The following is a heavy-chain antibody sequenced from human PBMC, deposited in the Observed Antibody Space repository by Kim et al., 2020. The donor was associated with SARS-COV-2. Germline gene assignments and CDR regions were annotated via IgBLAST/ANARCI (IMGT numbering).Heavy chain of an antibody. J-gene: IGHJ6*01. D-gene: IGHD2-2*01. V-gene: IGHV1-69*04. CDR2: IIPILGIA. CDR3: ATYCSSTSCFTNYYYGMDV. CDR1: GGTFSSYA. Sequence: SVKVSCKASGGTFSSYAISWVRQAPGQGLEWMGRIIPILGIANYAQKFQGRVTITADKSTSTAYMELSSLRSDDTAVYYCATYCSSTSCFTNYYYGMDVWGQGTTVTVSS.